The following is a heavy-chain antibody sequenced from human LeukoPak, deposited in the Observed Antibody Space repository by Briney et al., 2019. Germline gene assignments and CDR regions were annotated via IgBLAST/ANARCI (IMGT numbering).Heavy chain of an antibody. J-gene: IGHJ4*02. Sequence: GGSLRLSCAASGFTFSDHYMDWVRQAPGKGLEWVSRTKNKANTYTTEYAASVKGRFTISRDDSKNSLYLQMNSLKTEDTAVYYCARAFRHGGHDFEFDYWGQGALVTVSS. V-gene: IGHV3-72*01. CDR3: ARAFRHGGHDFEFDY. CDR1: GFTFSDHY. D-gene: IGHD5-12*01. CDR2: TKNKANTYTT.